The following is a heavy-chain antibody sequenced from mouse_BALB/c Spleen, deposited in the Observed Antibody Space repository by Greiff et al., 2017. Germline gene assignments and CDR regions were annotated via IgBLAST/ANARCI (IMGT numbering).Heavy chain of an antibody. CDR3: ARFYGNYFDY. J-gene: IGHJ2*01. CDR1: GFSLTSYG. CDR2: IWSGGST. D-gene: IGHD2-1*01. V-gene: IGHV2-2*02. Sequence: QVQLQQSGPGLVQPSQSLSITCTVSGFSLTSYGVHWVRQSPGKGLEWLGVIWSGGSTDYNAAFISRLSISKDNSKSQVFFKMNSLQANDTAIYYCARFYGNYFDYWGQGTTLTVSS.